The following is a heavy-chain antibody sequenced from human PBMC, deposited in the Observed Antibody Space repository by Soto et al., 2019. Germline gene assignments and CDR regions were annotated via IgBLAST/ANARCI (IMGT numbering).Heavy chain of an antibody. CDR1: GFTFSSYS. V-gene: IGHV3-21*01. Sequence: EVQLVESGGGLVKPGGSLRLSCAASGFTFSSYSMNWVRQAPGKGLEWLSSISSSSSYIYYADSVKGRFTISRDNAKNSLYLQMNSLRAEDTAVYYCAGDYDGEGSNGMDVWGQGTTVTVSS. D-gene: IGHD3-22*01. J-gene: IGHJ6*02. CDR2: ISSSSSYI. CDR3: AGDYDGEGSNGMDV.